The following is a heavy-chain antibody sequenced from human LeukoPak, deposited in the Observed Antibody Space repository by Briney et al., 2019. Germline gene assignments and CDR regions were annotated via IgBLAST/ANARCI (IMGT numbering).Heavy chain of an antibody. V-gene: IGHV1-8*03. CDR2: MNPNSGNT. Sequence: ASVKVSCKASGYTFTSYDINWVRQATGQGLEWMGWMNPNSGNTGYAQKFQGRVTITRNTSISTAYMELSSLRSEDTAVYYCASLYCGGDCYSSALGAFDIWGQGTMVTVSS. CDR1: GYTFTSYD. CDR3: ASLYCGGDCYSSALGAFDI. J-gene: IGHJ3*02. D-gene: IGHD2-21*01.